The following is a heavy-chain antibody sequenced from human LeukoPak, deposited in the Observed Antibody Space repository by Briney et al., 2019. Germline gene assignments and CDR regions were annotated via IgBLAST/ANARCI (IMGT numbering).Heavy chain of an antibody. CDR2: ISSSGSTI. J-gene: IGHJ4*02. D-gene: IGHD2-21*02. V-gene: IGHV3-48*03. CDR3: ARVCGDCSYFDY. Sequence: GGSLRLSCAASGFTFSSYEMNWVRQAPGKGLEWVSYISSSGSTIYYADSVKGRFTISRDNAKNSLYLQMNSLRAEDTAVYYCARVCGDCSYFDYWGQGTLVTVSS. CDR1: GFTFSSYE.